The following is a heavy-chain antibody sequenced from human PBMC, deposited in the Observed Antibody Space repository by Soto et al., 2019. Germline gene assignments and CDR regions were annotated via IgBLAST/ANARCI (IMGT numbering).Heavy chain of an antibody. J-gene: IGHJ4*02. CDR3: TALRNWNSAKHYYFDY. V-gene: IGHV4-59*08. CDR2: IYYSGST. Sequence: SETLSLTCTVSGGSISSYYWSWIRQPPGKGLEWIGYIYYSGSTNYNPSLKSRVTISVDTSKNQFSLKLSSVTAADTAVYYCTALRNWNSAKHYYFDYWGQGTLVTVSS. D-gene: IGHD1-7*01. CDR1: GGSISSYY.